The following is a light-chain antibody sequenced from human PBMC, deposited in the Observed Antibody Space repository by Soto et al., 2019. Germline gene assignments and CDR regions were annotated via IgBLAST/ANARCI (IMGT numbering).Light chain of an antibody. Sequence: DIQMTQSPSTLSASVGDRVTTTCRASQSISTWLAWYQQKPGKAPKLLIYQASSLPSGVPSRFSGSGSGTEFTLTITSLQPDDFAPYYCQQYNSYPVTFGGGTRVEIK. CDR3: QQYNSYPVT. CDR1: QSISTW. J-gene: IGKJ4*01. V-gene: IGKV1-5*03. CDR2: QAS.